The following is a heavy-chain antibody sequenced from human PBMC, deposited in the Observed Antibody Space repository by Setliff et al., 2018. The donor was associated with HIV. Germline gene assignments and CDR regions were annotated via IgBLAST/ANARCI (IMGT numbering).Heavy chain of an antibody. CDR1: GDSISSGRHY. CDR3: ARIWYFDDLTGHYWFDL. D-gene: IGHD3-9*01. V-gene: IGHV4-31*03. J-gene: IGHJ5*02. CDR2: ITFGGGT. Sequence: SETLSLTCSVSGDSISSGRHYWGWIRQHPEKGLEWIGYITFGGGTFNNPSLKSRLAMSVDTSENHFSLRLSSVTVADSAVYYCARIWYFDDLTGHYWFDLWGQGILGTVSS.